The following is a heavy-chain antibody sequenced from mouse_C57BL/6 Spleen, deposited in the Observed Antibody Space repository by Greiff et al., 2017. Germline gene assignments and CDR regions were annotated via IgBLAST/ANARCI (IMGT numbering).Heavy chain of an antibody. V-gene: IGHV1-80*01. CDR3: AREGYYGSRRYFDY. D-gene: IGHD1-1*01. CDR1: GYAFSSYW. J-gene: IGHJ2*01. Sequence: QVQLQQSGAELVKPGASVKISCKASGYAFSSYWMNWVKQRPGKGLEWIGQIYPGDGDTTYNGKFKGKATLTADKSSSTAYMQLSSLTSEDSAVYFCAREGYYGSRRYFDYWGQGTTLTVSS. CDR2: IYPGDGDT.